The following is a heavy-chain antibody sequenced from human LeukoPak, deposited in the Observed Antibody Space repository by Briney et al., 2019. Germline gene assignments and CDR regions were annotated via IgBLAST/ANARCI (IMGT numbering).Heavy chain of an antibody. V-gene: IGHV1-18*01. J-gene: IGHJ4*02. Sequence: ASVKVSCKASGYTFTSYGISWVRRAPGQGLEWMGWISAYNGNTNYAQKLQGRVTMTTDTSTSTAYMELRSLRSDDTAVYYCAYLYDSSGYYYFDYWGQGTLVTVSS. CDR3: AYLYDSSGYYYFDY. D-gene: IGHD3-22*01. CDR1: GYTFTSYG. CDR2: ISAYNGNT.